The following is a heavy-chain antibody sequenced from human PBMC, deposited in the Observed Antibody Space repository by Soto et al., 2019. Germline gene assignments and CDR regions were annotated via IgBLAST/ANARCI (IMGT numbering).Heavy chain of an antibody. Sequence: QVQLVESGGGVVQPGRSLRLYCAASGFTFSSYGMHWVRQAPGKGLEGVAVISYDGSNKYYADSVKGRFTISRDNSKNTLYLQMNSLRAEDTAVYYCAKDLTIAICGVVDYWGQGSLVTVCS. D-gene: IGHD3-3*01. V-gene: IGHV3-30*18. J-gene: IGHJ4*02. CDR2: ISYDGSNK. CDR1: GFTFSSYG. CDR3: AKDLTIAICGVVDY.